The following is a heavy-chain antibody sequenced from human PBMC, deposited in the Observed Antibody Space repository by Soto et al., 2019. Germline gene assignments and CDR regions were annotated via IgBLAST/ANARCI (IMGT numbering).Heavy chain of an antibody. CDR3: ARDGDEEANFDP. CDR1: GYTFTNYG. CDR2: INGYNGYT. D-gene: IGHD4-17*01. V-gene: IGHV1-18*01. Sequence: QIQLMQSGAEVKKPGASVKVSCKASGYTFTNYGISWVRQAPGQGLEWMGWINGYNGYTNYAQKFQGRVNMATDTSTSTAYMDLRSLRSDDTAVYYWARDGDEEANFDPWGQGTLVTVSS. J-gene: IGHJ5*02.